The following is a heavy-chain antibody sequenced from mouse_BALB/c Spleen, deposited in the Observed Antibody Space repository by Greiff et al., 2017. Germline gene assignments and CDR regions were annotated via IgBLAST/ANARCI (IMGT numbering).Heavy chain of an antibody. V-gene: IGHV5-4*02. D-gene: IGHD1-1*01. J-gene: IGHJ3*01. CDR3: ARGGLLPWFAY. CDR1: GFTFSDYY. CDR2: ISDGGSYT. Sequence: EVMLVESGGGLVKPGGSLKLSCAASGFTFSDYYMYWVRQTPEKRLEWVATISDGGSYTYYPDSVKGRFTISRDNAKNNLYLQMSSLKSEDTAMYYCARGGLLPWFAYWGQGTLVTVSA.